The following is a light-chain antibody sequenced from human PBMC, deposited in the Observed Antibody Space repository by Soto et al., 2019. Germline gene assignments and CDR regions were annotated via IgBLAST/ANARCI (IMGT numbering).Light chain of an antibody. J-gene: IGKJ4*01. Sequence: AIRMTQSPSSLSASTGDRVTITCRASQGISSYLAWYQQKPGKAPKLLIYAASTLQSGVPSRFSGSGSGTDFTLTISCLQSEHFATYYCQQYYSYPATFGGGTKVEIK. CDR3: QQYYSYPAT. V-gene: IGKV1-8*01. CDR2: AAS. CDR1: QGISSY.